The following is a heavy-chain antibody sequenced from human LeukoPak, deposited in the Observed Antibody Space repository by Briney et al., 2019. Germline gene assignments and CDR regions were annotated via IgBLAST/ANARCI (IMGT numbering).Heavy chain of an antibody. D-gene: IGHD6-19*01. J-gene: IGHJ5*02. CDR2: FDPEDGET. V-gene: IGHV1-24*01. Sequence: ASVKVSCKVSGYTLTELSMHWVRQAPGKGLEWMGGFDPEDGETIYAQKLQGRVTMTTDTSTSTAYMELRSLRSDDTAVYYCARDSSGWYRGNWFDPWGQGTLVTVSS. CDR3: ARDSSGWYRGNWFDP. CDR1: GYTLTELS.